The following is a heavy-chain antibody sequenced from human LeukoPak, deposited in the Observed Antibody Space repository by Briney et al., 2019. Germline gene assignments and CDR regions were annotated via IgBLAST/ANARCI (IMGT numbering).Heavy chain of an antibody. CDR3: ARDRGVRGEMDF. CDR2: ILRSGST. CDR1: GYSISSAYY. D-gene: IGHD3-10*01. V-gene: IGHV4-38-2*02. Sequence: SETLSLTCAVSGYSISSAYYWGWIRQPPGKGLGWIGSILRSGSTYYNPSLKSRVTISVDTSKNHFSLKLTSVTAADTAVYYCARDRGVRGEMDFWGQGTLVTVSS. J-gene: IGHJ4*02.